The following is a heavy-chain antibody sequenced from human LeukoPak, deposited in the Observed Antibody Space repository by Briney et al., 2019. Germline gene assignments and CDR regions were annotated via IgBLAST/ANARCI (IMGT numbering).Heavy chain of an antibody. V-gene: IGHV4-59*08. CDR1: GGSISSYY. D-gene: IGHD3-22*01. CDR3: ARHYDHYDSSGCYAF. J-gene: IGHJ4*02. CDR2: IYYSGST. Sequence: PSETLSLTCTVSGGSISSYYWGWIRQPPGKGLEWIGYIYYSGSTNYNPSLKSRVTISIDTSKNQFSLKLSSVTAADTAVYYCARHYDHYDSSGCYAFWGQGTLVTVSS.